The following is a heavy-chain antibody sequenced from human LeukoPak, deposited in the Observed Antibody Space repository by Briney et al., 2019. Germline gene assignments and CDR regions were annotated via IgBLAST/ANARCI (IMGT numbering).Heavy chain of an antibody. CDR2: IKQDGSEK. CDR3: AREDRSCYYY. CDR1: GFPFSSYW. D-gene: IGHD2-15*01. J-gene: IGHJ4*02. Sequence: TGGSLGLSGAASGFPFSSYWMPGVRQAPGKGREWVASIKQDGSEKYYVDSVKGRFTISKDNSKNSLYLQMSSLRAEDTAMYYCAREDRSCYYYWGQGTLVTVSS. V-gene: IGHV3-7*03.